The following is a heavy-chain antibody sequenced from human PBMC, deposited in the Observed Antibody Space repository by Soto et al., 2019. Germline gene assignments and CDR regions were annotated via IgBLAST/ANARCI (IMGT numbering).Heavy chain of an antibody. V-gene: IGHV3-11*01. J-gene: IGHJ4*02. Sequence: QVQLVESGGGLVKPGGSLRLSCAASGFTFSDYYMSWIRQAPGRGLEWLSYINRNGKNKDYADSVRGRFTISRDNAKTSLYLEMNGLSVEDTAVYYCGRRRRTDKDEIVVLHDFDFWGQGTLVTVSS. D-gene: IGHD2-2*01. CDR2: INRNGKNK. CDR3: GRRRRTDKDEIVVLHDFDF. CDR1: GFTFSDYY.